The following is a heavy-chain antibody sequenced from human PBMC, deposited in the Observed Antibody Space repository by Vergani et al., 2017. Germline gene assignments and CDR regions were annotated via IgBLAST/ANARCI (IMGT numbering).Heavy chain of an antibody. CDR2: IIPIFGTA. CDR1: GGTFSSYA. V-gene: IGHV1-69*01. CDR3: ARGQDIVVVVAENWFDP. Sequence: QVQLVQSGAEVKKPGSSVKASCKASGGTFSSYAIRWVRQAPGQGLGWMGGIIPIFGTANYAQKVQGRVTITADESTSTAYMELSSLRSEETAVYYCARGQDIVVVVAENWFDPWGQGTLVTVSS. J-gene: IGHJ5*02. D-gene: IGHD2-15*01.